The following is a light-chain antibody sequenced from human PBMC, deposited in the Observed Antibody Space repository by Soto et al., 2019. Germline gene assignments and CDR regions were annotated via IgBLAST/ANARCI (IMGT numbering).Light chain of an antibody. J-gene: IGKJ1*01. CDR3: QQYHNWPLT. Sequence: EIVMTQSPATLSVSPGXRATLSCRASQSVSSNLAWYQQKPGQAPRLLMYGASTRATDIPARFSGSGSGTEFTLTISSLQSEDFAVYYCQQYHNWPLTFSQGTKVDIK. CDR2: GAS. CDR1: QSVSSN. V-gene: IGKV3-15*01.